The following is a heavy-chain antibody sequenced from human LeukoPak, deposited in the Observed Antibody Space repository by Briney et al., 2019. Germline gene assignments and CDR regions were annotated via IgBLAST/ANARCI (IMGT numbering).Heavy chain of an antibody. CDR3: ATETNRYCSGGSCWNEVDFDP. Sequence: PSETLSLTCTVSGYSISTGYYWDWIRQPPGKGLEWIGTFYHGGSTYYNPSLKSRVTISVDTSKNQFSLNLTSVTAADTAVYYCATETNRYCSGGSCWNEVDFDPWGQGTLVTVSS. V-gene: IGHV4-38-2*02. CDR2: FYHGGST. J-gene: IGHJ5*02. CDR1: GYSISTGYY. D-gene: IGHD2-15*01.